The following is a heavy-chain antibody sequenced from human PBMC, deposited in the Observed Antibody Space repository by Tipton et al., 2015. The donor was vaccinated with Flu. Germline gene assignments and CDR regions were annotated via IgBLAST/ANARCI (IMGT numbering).Heavy chain of an antibody. D-gene: IGHD3-3*01. Sequence: QVQLVQSGPEVKKPGASVKVSYKASGYTFTGYYMHWVRQAPGQGLEWMGRINPNSGGTNYAQKFQGRVTMTRDTSISTAYMELSRLRSDDTAVYYCARGRSPLRFSEPQGDDAFDIWGQGTMVTVSS. CDR1: GYTFTGYY. V-gene: IGHV1-2*06. CDR2: INPNSGGT. CDR3: ARGRSPLRFSEPQGDDAFDI. J-gene: IGHJ3*02.